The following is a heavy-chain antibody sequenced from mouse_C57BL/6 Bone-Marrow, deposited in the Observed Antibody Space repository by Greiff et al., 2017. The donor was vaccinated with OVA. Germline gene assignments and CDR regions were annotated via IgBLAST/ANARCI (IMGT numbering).Heavy chain of an antibody. Sequence: VQLQQSGAELVKPGASVKISCKASGYAFSSYWMNWVKQRPGKGLEWIGQIYPGDGDTHYNGKFTGKATLTADKSSSTAYIQLSSLTSEDAAGDLCARSSNYERWYFDVWGTGTTVTVSS. D-gene: IGHD2-5*01. CDR2: IYPGDGDT. J-gene: IGHJ1*03. V-gene: IGHV1-80*01. CDR1: GYAFSSYW. CDR3: ARSSNYERWYFDV.